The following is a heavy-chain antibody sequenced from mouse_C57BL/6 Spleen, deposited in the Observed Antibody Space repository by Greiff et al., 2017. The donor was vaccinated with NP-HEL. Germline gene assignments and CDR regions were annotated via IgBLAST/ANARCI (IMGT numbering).Heavy chain of an antibody. Sequence: QVQLVESGPELVKPGASVKISCKASGYAFSSSWMNWVKQRPGKGLEWIGRIYPGDGDTNYNGKFKGKATLTADKSSSTAYMQLSSLTSEDSAVYFCARLGNSYYFDYWGQGTTLTVSS. CDR2: IYPGDGDT. J-gene: IGHJ2*01. D-gene: IGHD2-1*01. CDR3: ARLGNSYYFDY. V-gene: IGHV1-82*01. CDR1: GYAFSSSW.